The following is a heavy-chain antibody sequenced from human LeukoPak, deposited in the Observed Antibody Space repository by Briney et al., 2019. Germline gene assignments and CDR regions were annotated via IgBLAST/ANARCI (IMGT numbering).Heavy chain of an antibody. CDR3: AKDLYSGSYSVFDY. CDR2: ITTSGGAK. V-gene: IGHV3-48*01. D-gene: IGHD1-26*01. CDR1: GFTFSSYS. Sequence: GGSLRLSCAASGFTFSSYSMNWVRQAPGKGLEWISYITTSGGAKNYADSVKDRFTISRDNAENSLYLQMNSLRAEDTALYYCAKDLYSGSYSVFDYWGQGTLVTVSS. J-gene: IGHJ4*02.